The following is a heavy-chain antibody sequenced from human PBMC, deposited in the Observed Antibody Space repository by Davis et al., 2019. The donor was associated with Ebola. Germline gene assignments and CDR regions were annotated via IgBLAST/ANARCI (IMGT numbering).Heavy chain of an antibody. CDR3: ARDLGWRGYYYYYYGMDV. CDR1: GGSISSYY. V-gene: IGHV4-59*12. CDR2: IYYSGST. J-gene: IGHJ6*02. Sequence: SETLSLTCTVSGGSISSYYWSWIRQPPGKGLEWIGYIYYSGSTNYNPSLKSRVTISVDTSKNQFSLKLSSVTAADTAVYYCARDLGWRGYYYYYYGMDVWGQGTTVTVSS. D-gene: IGHD3-3*01.